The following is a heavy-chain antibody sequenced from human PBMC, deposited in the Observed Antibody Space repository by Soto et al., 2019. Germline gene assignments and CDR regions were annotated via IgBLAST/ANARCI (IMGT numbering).Heavy chain of an antibody. Sequence: GGSLRLSCAASGITLNFYAMTWVRQAPGKGLEWVSAISGSGTDTYYADSVKGRFTISRDKSRDTLYLQMDSLRAEDTAIYYCARRPTSVAAYYFEYWGQGTLVTVSS. D-gene: IGHD6-19*01. J-gene: IGHJ4*02. V-gene: IGHV3-23*01. CDR3: ARRPTSVAAYYFEY. CDR2: ISGSGTDT. CDR1: GITLNFYA.